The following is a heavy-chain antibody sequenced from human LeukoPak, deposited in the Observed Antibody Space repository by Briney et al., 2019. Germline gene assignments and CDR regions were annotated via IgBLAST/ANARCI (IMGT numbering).Heavy chain of an antibody. CDR1: GFTFSSYS. V-gene: IGHV3-21*01. J-gene: IGHJ6*02. Sequence: GGSLRLSCAASGFTFSSYSMNWVRQAPGKGLEWVSSISSSSSYIYYADSVKGRFTISRDNAKNSLYLQMNSLRAEDTAVYYCARVGGIVGATTRHYYYYGMDVWGQGTTVTVSS. D-gene: IGHD1-26*01. CDR3: ARVGGIVGATTRHYYYYGMDV. CDR2: ISSSSSYI.